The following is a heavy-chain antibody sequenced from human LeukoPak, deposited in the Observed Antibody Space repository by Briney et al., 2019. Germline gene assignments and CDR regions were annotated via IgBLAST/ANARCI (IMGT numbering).Heavy chain of an antibody. CDR3: TRGGDGFDP. Sequence: VWLGGPLRLSCAASGFTLSSYDIHWVRQPTGKGLEWVSAIATAGDTFYSASVKGRFTISRENAKNSLYLQMNSLRVGDTAVYYCTRGGDGFDPWGQGTLVTVSS. J-gene: IGHJ5*02. CDR2: IATAGDT. V-gene: IGHV3-13*01. D-gene: IGHD7-27*01. CDR1: GFTLSSYD.